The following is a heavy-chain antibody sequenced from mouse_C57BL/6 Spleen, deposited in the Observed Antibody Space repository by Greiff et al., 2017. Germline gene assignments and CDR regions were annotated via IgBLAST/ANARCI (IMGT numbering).Heavy chain of an antibody. Sequence: VQLQQSGAELVRPGASVKLSCPASGFNIKDDYMHWVKQRPEQGLEWIGWIDPENGDTEYASKFQGKATITADTSSNTAYLQLSSLTSEDTAVYYCTTGDYGLDYWGQGTTLTVSS. J-gene: IGHJ2*01. CDR1: GFNIKDDY. D-gene: IGHD1-2*01. V-gene: IGHV14-4*01. CDR3: TTGDYGLDY. CDR2: IDPENGDT.